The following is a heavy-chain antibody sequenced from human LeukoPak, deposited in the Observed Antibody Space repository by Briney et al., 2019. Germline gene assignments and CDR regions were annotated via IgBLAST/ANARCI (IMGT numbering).Heavy chain of an antibody. Sequence: GGSLRLSCAASGFTFSSYAMSWVRQAPGKGLEWVSAISGSGGSTYYADSVKGRFTISRDNSKSTLYLQMNSLRAEDTAVYYCAKDRMRSSAGKDFQHWGQGTLVTVSS. CDR2: ISGSGGST. CDR3: AKDRMRSSAGKDFQH. CDR1: GFTFSSYA. V-gene: IGHV3-23*01. J-gene: IGHJ1*01. D-gene: IGHD6-13*01.